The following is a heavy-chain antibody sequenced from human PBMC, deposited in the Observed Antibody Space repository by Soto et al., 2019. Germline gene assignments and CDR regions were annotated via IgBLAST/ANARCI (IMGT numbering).Heavy chain of an antibody. CDR2: IYYSGSS. J-gene: IGHJ4*02. Sequence: QVQLQESGPGLVKPSETLSLTCTVSGGSVSSGSYYWSWIRQPPGKGLEWIGYIYYSGSSNYNPSLKSRVTRSVDTSKNQFSRKLSSVTAADTDVYYCAGEMAIISGPLGYWGQGTLVTVSS. CDR1: GGSVSSGSYY. D-gene: IGHD5-12*01. CDR3: AGEMAIISGPLGY. V-gene: IGHV4-61*01.